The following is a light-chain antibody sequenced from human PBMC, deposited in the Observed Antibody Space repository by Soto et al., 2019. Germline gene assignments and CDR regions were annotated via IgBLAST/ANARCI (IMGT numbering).Light chain of an antibody. V-gene: IGKV3-11*01. CDR2: DAS. Sequence: EILLTQSPATLSLSPGERATLSCRASQSVGSYLAWYQQKRGQAPRLLIYDASNRATGIPGRFTGSGSGTDFSLTISSLEPEDFAVYYCQQRSTWPLTFGGGTKVDIK. CDR1: QSVGSY. CDR3: QQRSTWPLT. J-gene: IGKJ4*01.